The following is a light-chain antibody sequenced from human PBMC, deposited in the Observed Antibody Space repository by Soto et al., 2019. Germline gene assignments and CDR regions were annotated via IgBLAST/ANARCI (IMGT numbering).Light chain of an antibody. CDR1: SSDVGSYNL. CDR2: EGS. Sequence: QSALTQPASVSGSPGQSITISCTGTSSDVGSYNLVSWYQQHPGKAPKLMIYEGSKRPSGVSNRFSGSKSGNTASLTISCRQAEEEDAYYFCSYAGSSTHLVFGGGTKLTVL. V-gene: IGLV2-23*01. CDR3: CSYAGSSTHLV. J-gene: IGLJ2*01.